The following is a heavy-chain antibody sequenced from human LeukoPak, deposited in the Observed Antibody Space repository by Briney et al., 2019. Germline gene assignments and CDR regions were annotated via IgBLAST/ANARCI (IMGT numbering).Heavy chain of an antibody. CDR1: GYSISSGYY. J-gene: IGHJ3*02. V-gene: IGHV4-38-2*02. D-gene: IGHD2-2*01. CDR2: IYHSGST. CDR3: ARVGQLLDAFDI. Sequence: SETLSLTCTVSGYSISSGYYWRWIRQPPGKGLEWIGSIYHSGSTYYNPSLKSRVTISVDTSKNQFSLKLSPVTAADTAVYYCARVGQLLDAFDIWGQGTMVTVSS.